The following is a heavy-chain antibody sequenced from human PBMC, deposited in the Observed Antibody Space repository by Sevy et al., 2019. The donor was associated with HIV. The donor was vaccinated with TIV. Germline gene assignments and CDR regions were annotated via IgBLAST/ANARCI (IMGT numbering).Heavy chain of an antibody. CDR2: IYSGGST. V-gene: IGHV3-53*01. CDR3: AREKIEYPSTYDFDY. Sequence: GGSLRLSCAASGFTVSSNYMSWVRQAPGKGLERVSVIYSGGSTYYADSVKGRFTISRDNSKNTLYLQMNSLRAEDTAVYYCAREKIEYPSTYDFDYWGQGTLVTVSS. J-gene: IGHJ4*02. CDR1: GFTVSSNY.